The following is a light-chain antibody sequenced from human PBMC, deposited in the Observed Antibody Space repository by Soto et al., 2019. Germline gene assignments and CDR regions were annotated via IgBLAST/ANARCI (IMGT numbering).Light chain of an antibody. CDR2: EVS. CDR1: SSGIGTFNL. V-gene: IGLV2-14*02. J-gene: IGLJ3*02. Sequence: QSALTQPASVSGSPGQSIAISCTGNSSGIGTFNLVSWYQQHPGRAPKLMIYEVSNRPSGVSNRFSGSKSGNTASLTISGLQAEDEADYYCSSYTSSSIPWVFGGGTKLTVL. CDR3: SSYTSSSIPWV.